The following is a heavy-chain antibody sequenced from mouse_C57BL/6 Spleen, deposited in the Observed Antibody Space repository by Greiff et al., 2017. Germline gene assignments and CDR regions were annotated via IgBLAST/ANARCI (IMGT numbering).Heavy chain of an antibody. CDR3: ARDGFYAMDY. V-gene: IGHV5-16*01. CDR1: GFTFSDYY. Sequence: EVMLVESEGGLVQPGSSMTLSCTASGFTFSDYYMAWVRQVPEKGLEWVANINYDGSSTYYLDSLKSRFIISRDNAKNILYLQMSSLKSEDTATYYCARDGFYAMDYWGQGTSVTGSS. CDR2: INYDGSST. J-gene: IGHJ4*01.